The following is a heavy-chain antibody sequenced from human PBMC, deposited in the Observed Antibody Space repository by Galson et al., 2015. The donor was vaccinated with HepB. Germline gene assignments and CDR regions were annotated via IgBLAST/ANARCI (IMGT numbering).Heavy chain of an antibody. D-gene: IGHD3-22*01. CDR1: GYTFTTYA. V-gene: IGHV1-3*01. J-gene: IGHJ3*02. CDR2: INADNANT. CDR3: ASLRRDYYDSSGLNPDAFDI. Sequence: SVTVSCKASGYTFTTYAVHWVRQAPGQRLEWMGWINADNANTKYSQKFQGRVTITRDTSASTASMELSSLRSEDTAVYYCASLRRDYYDSSGLNPDAFDIWGQGTMVTVSS.